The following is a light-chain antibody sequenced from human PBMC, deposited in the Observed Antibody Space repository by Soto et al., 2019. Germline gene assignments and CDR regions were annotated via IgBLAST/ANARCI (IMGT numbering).Light chain of an antibody. CDR3: QQYGSSPLT. CDR1: QSVSSSY. V-gene: IGKV3-20*01. CDR2: GAS. J-gene: IGKJ4*01. Sequence: EIVLTQSPGTLSLSAGERATLSCRASQSVSSSYLAWYQQKPGQAPRLLIFGASTRATGLPDRFSGSGSGTDFTLTISRLEPEDFAVYYCQQYGSSPLTFGGGTKVEIK.